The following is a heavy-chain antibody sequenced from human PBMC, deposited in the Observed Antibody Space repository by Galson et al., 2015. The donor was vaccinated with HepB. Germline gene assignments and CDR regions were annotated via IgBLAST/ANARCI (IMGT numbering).Heavy chain of an antibody. J-gene: IGHJ4*02. CDR3: ARGRDGHNYLDY. CDR1: GFAFSAYA. Sequence: SLRLSCAASGFAFSAYAMSWVRQAPGKGLEWVSGISGSGGATYYADSVEGRFTISRDNSKNTLYLQMNSLRAEDTAVYYCARGRDGHNYLDYWGQGTLVTVSS. V-gene: IGHV3-23*01. CDR2: ISGSGGAT. D-gene: IGHD5-24*01.